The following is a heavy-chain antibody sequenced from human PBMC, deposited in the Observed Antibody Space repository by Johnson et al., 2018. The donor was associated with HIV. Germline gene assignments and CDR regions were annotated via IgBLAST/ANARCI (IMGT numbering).Heavy chain of an antibody. V-gene: IGHV3-13*01. Sequence: VQLVESGGGLVHPGGSLRLSCAASGFTVSSYDMHWVRQSTGKGLEWVSAIGTAGDTYYPGSVKGRFTMSRENANNSLYLQMNSLRAGDTAMYYCARVGSGELLDGFDIWGQGTMVTVSS. CDR3: ARVGSGELLDGFDI. CDR2: IGTAGDT. J-gene: IGHJ3*02. D-gene: IGHD3-10*01. CDR1: GFTVSSYD.